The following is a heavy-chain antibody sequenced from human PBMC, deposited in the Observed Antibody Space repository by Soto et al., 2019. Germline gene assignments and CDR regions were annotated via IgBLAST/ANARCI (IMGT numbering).Heavy chain of an antibody. CDR3: PRFLPYERPHAYILDY. CDR1: VSAFPNYW. J-gene: IGHJ4*02. V-gene: IGHV5-51*01. Sequence: GESLKISCKGSVSAFPNYWIGWQRQMPGKGLELMGMVHPADSETRYRPSFEGQVTSSADGSTNTACVQWXRLKASDTAMFHGPRFLPYERPHAYILDYGGQGTRVTASS. CDR2: VHPADSET. D-gene: IGHD3-22*01.